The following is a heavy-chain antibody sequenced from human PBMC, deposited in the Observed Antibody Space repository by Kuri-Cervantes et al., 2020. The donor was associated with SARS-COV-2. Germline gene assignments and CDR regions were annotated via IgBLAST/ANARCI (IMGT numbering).Heavy chain of an antibody. V-gene: IGHV3-30*02. CDR2: IRYDGSIA. D-gene: IGHD3-10*01. J-gene: IGHJ4*02. CDR3: AKDVDYYGSGSYYRGNFDY. Sequence: WIRQPPGKGLEWVAFIRYDGSIAYYGESVEGRFTISRDNSKNTLYLQLTGLRAEDMAVYYCAKDVDYYGSGSYYRGNFDYWGQGTLVTVSS.